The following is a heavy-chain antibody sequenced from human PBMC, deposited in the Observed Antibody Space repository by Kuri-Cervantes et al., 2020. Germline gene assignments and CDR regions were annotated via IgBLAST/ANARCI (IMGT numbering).Heavy chain of an antibody. CDR1: GFTFSSYW. V-gene: IGHV3-48*04. D-gene: IGHD5-12*01. J-gene: IGHJ6*03. CDR3: ARAGVATIKPGGYYYYYMDV. Sequence: GESLKISCAASGFTFSSYWMSWVRQAPGRGLEWVSYITSSGSTIYYADSVKGRFTISRDNAKNSLYLQMNSLRAEDTAVYYCARAGVATIKPGGYYYYYMDVWGKGTTVTVSS. CDR2: ITSSGSTI.